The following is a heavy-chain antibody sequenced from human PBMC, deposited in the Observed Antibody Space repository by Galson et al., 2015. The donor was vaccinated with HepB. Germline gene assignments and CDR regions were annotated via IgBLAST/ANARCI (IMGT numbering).Heavy chain of an antibody. CDR1: GFTFDDYA. V-gene: IGHV3-9*01. D-gene: IGHD6-6*01. Sequence: SLRLSCAASGFTFDDYAMHWVRQAPGKGLEWVSGISWNSGSIGYADSVKGRFTISRDNAKNSLYLQMNSLRAEDTALYYCAKDMEYSSSSAAFDFWGQGTMVTVSS. CDR2: ISWNSGSI. J-gene: IGHJ3*01. CDR3: AKDMEYSSSSAAFDF.